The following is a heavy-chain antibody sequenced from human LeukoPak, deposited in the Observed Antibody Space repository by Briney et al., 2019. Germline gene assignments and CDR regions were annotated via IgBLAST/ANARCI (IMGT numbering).Heavy chain of an antibody. CDR2: IYSGGST. V-gene: IGHV3-53*05. CDR1: GFTVSSNY. D-gene: IGHD1-26*01. J-gene: IGHJ4*02. CDR3: AREGPSGSYLFDY. Sequence: GGSLRLSCAASGFTVSSNYMSWVRQAPGKGLEWVSVIYSGGSTYYADSVKGRFTISRDNSKNTLYLQMNSLRAEDTAVYYCAREGPSGSYLFDYWGQGTLVTVSS.